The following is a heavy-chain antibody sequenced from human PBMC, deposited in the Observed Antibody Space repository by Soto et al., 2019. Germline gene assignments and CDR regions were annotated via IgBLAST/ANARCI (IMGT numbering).Heavy chain of an antibody. CDR1: GGSINSNTYY. V-gene: IGHV4-39*01. CDR2: VYYTGST. Sequence: QLQLQESGPGLVKPSETLSLTCTVSGGSINSNTYYWGWIRQPPGKGLEYIGIVYYTGSTYYSPSLTSRVTISVDTSKNQFSLKLSSVTAADTAVYYCARRGGSGYGFGYFDYWGQGTLVTVSS. CDR3: ARRGGSGYGFGYFDY. D-gene: IGHD3-22*01. J-gene: IGHJ4*02.